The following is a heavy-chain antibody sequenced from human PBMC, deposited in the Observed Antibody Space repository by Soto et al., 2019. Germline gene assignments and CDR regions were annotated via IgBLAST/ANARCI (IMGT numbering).Heavy chain of an antibody. D-gene: IGHD2-2*01. CDR1: GYSFTSYW. V-gene: IGHV5-51*01. Sequence: PGESLKISCKGSGYSFTSYWIGWVRQMPGKGLEWMGIIYPGDSDTRYSPSFQGQVTISADKSISTAYLQWSSLKASDTAMYYCARQQGIVVLPAAIRGERRYYYYYGMDVWGKGTTVTVSS. CDR3: ARQQGIVVLPAAIRGERRYYYYYGMDV. CDR2: IYPGDSDT. J-gene: IGHJ6*04.